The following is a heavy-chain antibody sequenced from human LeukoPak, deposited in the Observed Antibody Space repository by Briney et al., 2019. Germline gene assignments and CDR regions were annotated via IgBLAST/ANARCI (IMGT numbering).Heavy chain of an antibody. D-gene: IGHD6-13*01. V-gene: IGHV4-59*01. CDR1: GGSISIYY. CDR2: IYNSGST. Sequence: TTSETLSLTCIVSGGSISIYYWNWIRQPPGKGLEWIGYIYNSGSTDYNPSLKRRVTISADTSKNQFSLKLTSVTAADTAVYYCARDRVLGSWGQGTLVTVSS. J-gene: IGHJ5*02. CDR3: ARDRVLGS.